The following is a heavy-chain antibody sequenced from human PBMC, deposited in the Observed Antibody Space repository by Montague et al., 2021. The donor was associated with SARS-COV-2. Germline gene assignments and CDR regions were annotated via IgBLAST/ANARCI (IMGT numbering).Heavy chain of an antibody. CDR1: GFTFSSYW. CDR2: IKQDGSEK. CDR3: ARLVVVAATPY. V-gene: IGHV3-7*01. J-gene: IGHJ4*02. D-gene: IGHD2-15*01. Sequence: SLRLSCAASGFTFSSYWMSWVRQAPGKGLEWVANIKQDGSEKYYVDSVKGRFTISRDNAKNSLSLQMNSLRAEDTAVYYCARLVVVAATPYWGLGTLVTVSS.